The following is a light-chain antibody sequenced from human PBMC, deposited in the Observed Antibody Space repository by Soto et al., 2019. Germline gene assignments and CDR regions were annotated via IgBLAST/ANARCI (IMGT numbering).Light chain of an antibody. J-gene: IGKJ2*01. CDR3: QQYNTGPPRYT. V-gene: IGKV3-15*01. Sequence: EIVMTQSPATLSVSPGGRATLSCRASQSVSSYLAWYQQRPGQPPRLLIYRASTRATGIPARFSGSGSGTEFSLTIRSLQSEDFAVYYCQQYNTGPPRYTFGQGTKLEI. CDR2: RAS. CDR1: QSVSSY.